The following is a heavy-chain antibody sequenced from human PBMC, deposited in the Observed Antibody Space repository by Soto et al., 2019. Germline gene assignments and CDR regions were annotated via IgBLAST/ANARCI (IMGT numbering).Heavy chain of an antibody. CDR3: ARAAQNSNPLDY. CDR1: GYTFTDFA. V-gene: IGHV1-3*01. D-gene: IGHD6-13*01. CDR2: INAGDGNT. J-gene: IGHJ4*02. Sequence: QVRLVQSGAEVKKPGASVKVSCKASGYTFTDFAIHWERQAPGQRLEWMAWINAGDGNTKYSQKFQGRVTITRDTSASTAYMELSSLRSEDTAVYYCARAAQNSNPLDYWGQGTLVTVSS.